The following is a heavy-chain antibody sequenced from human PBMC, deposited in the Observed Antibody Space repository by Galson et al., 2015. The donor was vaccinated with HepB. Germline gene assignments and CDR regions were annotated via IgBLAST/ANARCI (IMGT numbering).Heavy chain of an antibody. Sequence: TLSLTCTVSGDSVSSGGFYWSWIRQHPGKGLEWIGYIYYSGSTYYNPSLKSRVTISLDTSKNQFSLKVDSVTAADTAVYYCARGGRHIVVVTAPFDYWGQGTLVTVSS. CDR1: GDSVSSGGFY. J-gene: IGHJ4*02. V-gene: IGHV4-31*03. CDR3: ARGGRHIVVVTAPFDY. CDR2: IYYSGST. D-gene: IGHD2-21*02.